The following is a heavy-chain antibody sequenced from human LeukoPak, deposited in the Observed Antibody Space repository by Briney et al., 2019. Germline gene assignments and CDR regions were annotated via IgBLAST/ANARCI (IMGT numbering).Heavy chain of an antibody. V-gene: IGHV3-21*01. CDR3: ARAGVMGARQADY. D-gene: IGHD1-26*01. CDR1: GFSFSDYW. J-gene: IGHJ4*02. CDR2: ISSSDSYI. Sequence: GGSLRLSCAASGFSFSDYWMSWVRQAPGKGLEWVSSISSSDSYIYYGDSVKGRFTISRDNGKNSLYLQMNSLRAEDTAVYYCARAGVMGARQADYWGQGTLVTVSS.